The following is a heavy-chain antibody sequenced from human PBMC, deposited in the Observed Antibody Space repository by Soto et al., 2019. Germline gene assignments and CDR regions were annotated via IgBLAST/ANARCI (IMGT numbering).Heavy chain of an antibody. CDR1: GFTFDDYA. CDR3: AKDRSYGWRPNDAFDI. CDR2: ISWNSGSI. J-gene: IGHJ3*02. V-gene: IGHV3-9*01. D-gene: IGHD6-19*01. Sequence: GGSLRLSCAASGFTFDDYAMHWVRQAPGKGLEWVSGISWNSGSIGYADSVKGRFTISRDNAKNSLYLQMNSLRAEDTALYYCAKDRSYGWRPNDAFDIWGQGTMVTVSS.